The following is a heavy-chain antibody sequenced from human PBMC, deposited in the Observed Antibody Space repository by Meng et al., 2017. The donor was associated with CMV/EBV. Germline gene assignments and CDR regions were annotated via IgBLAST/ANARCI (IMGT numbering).Heavy chain of an antibody. J-gene: IGHJ6*02. CDR3: ARSSSWYFQTDYYYYGMDV. Sequence: GESLKISCAASGLTFSSYEMNWVRQAPGKGLEWVSYISSSGSTIYYADSVKGRFTISRDNAKNSLYLQMNSLRAEDTAVYYCARSSSWYFQTDYYYYGMDVWGQGTTVTVSS. D-gene: IGHD6-13*01. CDR1: GLTFSSYE. CDR2: ISSSGSTI. V-gene: IGHV3-48*03.